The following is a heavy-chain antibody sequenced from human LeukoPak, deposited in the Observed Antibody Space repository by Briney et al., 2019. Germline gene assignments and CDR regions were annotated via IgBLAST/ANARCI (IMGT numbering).Heavy chain of an antibody. J-gene: IGHJ2*01. CDR3: ARDRKDYGVEEPDWYFDL. D-gene: IGHD4-17*01. CDR1: GGSISSGGYY. V-gene: IGHV4-30-2*01. CDR2: IYHSGST. Sequence: PSQTLSLTCTVSGGSISSGGYYWSWIRQPPGKGLEWIGYIYHSGSTYYNPSLKSRVTISVDRSKNQFSLKLSSVTAADTAVYYCARDRKDYGVEEPDWYFDLWGRGTLVTVSS.